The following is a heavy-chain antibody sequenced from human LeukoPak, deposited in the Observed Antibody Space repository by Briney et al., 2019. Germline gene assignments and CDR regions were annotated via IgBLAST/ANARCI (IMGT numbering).Heavy chain of an antibody. D-gene: IGHD6-19*01. J-gene: IGHJ4*02. CDR3: AKDVSSGSLDY. CDR1: GFTFDDYA. V-gene: IGHV3-9*01. CDR2: ISWNSGSI. Sequence: GGSLRLSCAASGFTFDDYAMHWVRQAPGKGLEWVSGISWNSGSIGYADSVKGRFTISRDNSKNTLYLQMNSLRAEDTAVYYCAKDVSSGSLDYWGQGTLVTASS.